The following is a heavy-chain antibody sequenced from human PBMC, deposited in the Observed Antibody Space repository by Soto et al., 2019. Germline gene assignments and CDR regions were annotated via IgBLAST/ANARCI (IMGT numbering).Heavy chain of an antibody. V-gene: IGHV1-69*01. CDR2: IIPIFGTA. CDR1: GGTFSSYA. Sequence: QVQLVQSGAEVKKPGSSVKVSCKASGGTFSSYAISWVRQAPGQGLEWMGGIIPIFGTANYEQKFQGRVTITADESKSTAYMELRSLRSEDTAVYYCARGGITVNQTPRRFDYWGQGTLVTVSS. CDR3: ARGGITVNQTPRRFDY. J-gene: IGHJ4*02. D-gene: IGHD4-17*01.